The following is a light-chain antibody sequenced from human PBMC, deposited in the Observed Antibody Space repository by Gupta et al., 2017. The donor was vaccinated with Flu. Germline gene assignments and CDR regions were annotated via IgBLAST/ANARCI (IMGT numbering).Light chain of an antibody. CDR3: SLSYNGVHVV. CDR1: TGAVASGLF. CDR2: DTY. Sequence: QAVVTQEPSLTVSPGGTVTLTCGSSTGAVASGLFPYWFQQKPGQAPRTLIYDTYNKHSWTPARFSASLLGGKAALTLSGAQPEDEADYYCSLSYNGVHVVFGGGTKLTVL. V-gene: IGLV7-46*01. J-gene: IGLJ2*01.